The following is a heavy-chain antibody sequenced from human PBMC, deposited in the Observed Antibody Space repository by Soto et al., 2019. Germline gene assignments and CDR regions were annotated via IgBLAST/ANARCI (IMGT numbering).Heavy chain of an antibody. Sequence: GGSLRLSCAASGFTFSSYAMSWVRQAPGKGLAWVSAISGSGGSTYYADSVKGRFTISRDNSKNTLYLQMNSLRAEDTAVYYCAKGIAVALYNWFDPWGQGTLVTVSS. J-gene: IGHJ5*02. CDR3: AKGIAVALYNWFDP. D-gene: IGHD6-19*01. CDR2: ISGSGGST. CDR1: GFTFSSYA. V-gene: IGHV3-23*01.